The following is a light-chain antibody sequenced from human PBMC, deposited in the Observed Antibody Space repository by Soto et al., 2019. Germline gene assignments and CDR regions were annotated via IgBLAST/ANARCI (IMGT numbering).Light chain of an antibody. CDR2: GAS. V-gene: IGKV3-20*01. CDR1: QTINGNY. J-gene: IGKJ2*01. CDR3: QQYGRSPLLYT. Sequence: EIVLTQSPGTLSLSPGERATLSCRASQTINGNYLAWYQQKPGQAPWLLIYGASTRAAGVPDRFSGSGSGTDFTLTITRLEPEDFAVYYCQQYGRSPLLYTFGQGTKL.